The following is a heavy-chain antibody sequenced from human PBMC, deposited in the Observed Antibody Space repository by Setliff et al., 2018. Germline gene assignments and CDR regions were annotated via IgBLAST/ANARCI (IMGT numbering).Heavy chain of an antibody. CDR1: GYSFSTCW. V-gene: IGHV5-51*01. CDR2: IYPGDSIT. Sequence: GESLKISCKGSGYSFSTCWIGWVRQMPGKGLEWMGIIYPGDSITRYSPSFQGQVTISVDKSINTAYLQWSSLRASDTAIYYCARHPYYYGSGYQYWGQGSLVTVSS. J-gene: IGHJ1*01. D-gene: IGHD3-10*01. CDR3: ARHPYYYGSGYQY.